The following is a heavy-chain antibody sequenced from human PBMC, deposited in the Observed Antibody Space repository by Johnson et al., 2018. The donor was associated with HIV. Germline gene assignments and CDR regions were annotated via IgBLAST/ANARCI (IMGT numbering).Heavy chain of an antibody. V-gene: IGHV3-33*01. CDR1: GFAFSNYG. CDR3: ATSTASDAFDI. J-gene: IGHJ3*02. Sequence: QVQLVESGGGVVQPGRSLRLSCAASGFAFSNYGMHWVRQAPGKGLEWVAVISFDGSNKNYADSVKGRFTISRDNSKNTLYLQMNSLRADDTAVYYCATSTASDAFDIWGQGTMVTVSS. D-gene: IGHD1-1*01. CDR2: ISFDGSNK.